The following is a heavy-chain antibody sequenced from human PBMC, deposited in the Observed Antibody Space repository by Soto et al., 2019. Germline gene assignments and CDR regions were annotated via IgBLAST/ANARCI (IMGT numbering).Heavy chain of an antibody. CDR1: GGSISSGSNY. J-gene: IGHJ3*02. CDR2: IYYTGST. Sequence: SETLSLTCTVSGGSISSGSNYWSWIRQPPGKGLEWIGYIYYTGSTNYNPSLKSRVTISLDTSKNQFSLKLTSVTAADTAVYYCASLSGSYYAFDIWGQGTMVTVSS. D-gene: IGHD1-26*01. CDR3: ASLSGSYYAFDI. V-gene: IGHV4-61*01.